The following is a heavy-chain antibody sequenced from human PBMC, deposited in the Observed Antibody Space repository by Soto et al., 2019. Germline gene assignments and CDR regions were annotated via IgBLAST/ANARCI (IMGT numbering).Heavy chain of an antibody. CDR1: GFTFDDYA. V-gene: IGHV3-9*01. D-gene: IGHD2-15*01. CDR3: AKGGPAGFCSGGRCYFYY. CDR2: ISWNSNII. Sequence: EVQLVESGGGLVQPGRSLRLSCAASGFTFDDYAMHWVRRVPGKGLEWVSSISWNSNIIGYADSVKGRFTISSDNAHYSLYLPMNSLRPEDTALYYCAKGGPAGFCSGGRCYFYYLGQGTLVTVSS. J-gene: IGHJ4*02.